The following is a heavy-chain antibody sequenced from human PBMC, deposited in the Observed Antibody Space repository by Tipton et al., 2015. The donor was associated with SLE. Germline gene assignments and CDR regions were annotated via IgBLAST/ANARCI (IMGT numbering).Heavy chain of an antibody. CDR1: GGSISSYY. CDR3: ARGSSSWDFDY. J-gene: IGHJ4*02. CDR2: IYTSGST. V-gene: IGHV4-4*08. Sequence: TLSLTCTVSGGSISSYYWSWIRQPPGKGLEWIGYIYTSGSTNYNPSLKSRVTISVDTSKNQFSLKLSSVTAADTAVYYCARGSSSWDFDYWGQGTLVTVSS. D-gene: IGHD6-13*01.